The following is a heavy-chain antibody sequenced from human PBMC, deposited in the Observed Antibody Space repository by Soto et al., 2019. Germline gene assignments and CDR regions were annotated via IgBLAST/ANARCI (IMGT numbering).Heavy chain of an antibody. D-gene: IGHD6-13*01. V-gene: IGHV1-69*02. CDR2: IIPVLGVA. CDR3: ARGGVAAAGTLGN. J-gene: IGHJ4*02. CDR1: GGTFNSYT. Sequence: QVQLVQSGAEVKRPGSSMRVSCKASGGTFNSYTISWVRQAHGQGPEWMGRIIPVLGVANYAQTFQGRVTITADKSTSTVYMDLSSLRSEDTAVYYCARGGVAAAGTLGNWGQGTLVTVSS.